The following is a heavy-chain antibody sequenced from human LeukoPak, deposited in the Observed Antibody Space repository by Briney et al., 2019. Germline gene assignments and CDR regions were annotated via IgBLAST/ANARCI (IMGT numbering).Heavy chain of an antibody. CDR2: ISDNSGNR. CDR3: SNGRTSSGTLQHDY. D-gene: IGHD6-19*01. J-gene: IGHJ4*02. V-gene: IGHV3-23*01. Sequence: GGSLRLSCAASGFTFSSFAMSWVRQAPGQGLEWVSAISDNSGNRYYADSVKGRFTISRDNSENTLYLQMNSLRAEDTALYYCSNGRTSSGTLQHDYWGQGTLVTVSS. CDR1: GFTFSSFA.